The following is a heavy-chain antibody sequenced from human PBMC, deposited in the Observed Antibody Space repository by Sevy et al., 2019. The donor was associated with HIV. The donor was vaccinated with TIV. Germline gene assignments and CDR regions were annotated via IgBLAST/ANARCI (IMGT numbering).Heavy chain of an antibody. Sequence: GGSLRLSCAASGFTFSSYSMNWVRQAPGKGLEWVSYISSSSSTIYNADSVKGRFTISRDNAKNSLYLQMNSLRVEDTAVYYCARDKEPGSNYDFWSGYYDYAFDIWGQGTMVTVSS. CDR1: GFTFSSYS. CDR3: ARDKEPGSNYDFWSGYYDYAFDI. V-gene: IGHV3-48*01. J-gene: IGHJ3*02. D-gene: IGHD3-3*01. CDR2: ISSSSSTI.